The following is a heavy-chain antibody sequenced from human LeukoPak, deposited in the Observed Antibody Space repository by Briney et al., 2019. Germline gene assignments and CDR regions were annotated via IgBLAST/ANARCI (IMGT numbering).Heavy chain of an antibody. J-gene: IGHJ4*02. D-gene: IGHD1-26*01. CDR2: INSDGSST. CDR1: GFTFSSYW. V-gene: IGHV3-74*01. CDR3: AKVGSYWDFDY. Sequence: GGSLRLSCAASGFTFSSYWMHWVRQAPGKGLVWVSRINSDGSSTSYADSVKGRFTVSRDNAKNTLYLQMNSLRVEDTAVYYCAKVGSYWDFDYWGQGTLVTVSS.